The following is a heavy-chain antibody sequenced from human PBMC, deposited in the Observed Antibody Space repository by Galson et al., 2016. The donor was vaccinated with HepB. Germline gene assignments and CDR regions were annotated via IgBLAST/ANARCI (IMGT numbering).Heavy chain of an antibody. V-gene: IGHV3-23*01. J-gene: IGHJ4*02. Sequence: SLRLSCAASGFTFSSYAMTWVRQAPGKGLEWVSGLSGSGETTYYTDSVKGRFSVSRDNSKNTLYLQMNSLRAEDTAVYYCAKGYWAVADWGQGTLVTVSS. D-gene: IGHD6-19*01. CDR2: LSGSGETT. CDR3: AKGYWAVAD. CDR1: GFTFSSYA.